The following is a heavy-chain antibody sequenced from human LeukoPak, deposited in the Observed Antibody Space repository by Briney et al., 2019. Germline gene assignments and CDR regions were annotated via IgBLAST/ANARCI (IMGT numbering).Heavy chain of an antibody. CDR1: GGTFSSYA. Sequence: SVKVSCKASGGTFSSYAISWVRQAPGQGLEWMGRIIPILGIANYAQKFQGRVTITADKSTSTAYMELSSLRSEDTAVYYCARGADTAMLDDYYYGMDVWGQGTTVTVSS. J-gene: IGHJ6*02. CDR3: ARGADTAMLDDYYYGMDV. D-gene: IGHD5-18*01. CDR2: IIPILGIA. V-gene: IGHV1-69*04.